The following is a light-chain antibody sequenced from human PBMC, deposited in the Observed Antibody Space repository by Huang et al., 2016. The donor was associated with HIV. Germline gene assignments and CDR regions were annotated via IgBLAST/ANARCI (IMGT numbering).Light chain of an antibody. V-gene: IGKV1-8*01. CDR3: QQYDIHPLT. J-gene: IGKJ3*01. CDR1: QDINNF. CDR2: AAS. Sequence: IRMTQSPSSLSASTGDIVTITCRANQDINNFIAWYQQRPGSVPKLLLYAASTLQSGVPSRFCGNGSGTDFTLTIGCLHSEDVATYYCQQYDIHPLTFGPGTRVDIK.